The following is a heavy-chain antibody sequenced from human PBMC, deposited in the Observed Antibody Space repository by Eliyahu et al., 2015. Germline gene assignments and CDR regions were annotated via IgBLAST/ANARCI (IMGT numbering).Heavy chain of an antibody. D-gene: IGHD6-13*01. CDR3: ARGSSWGTYYYYGMDV. CDR1: GGSFSGYY. CDR2: IKHSGST. V-gene: IGHV4-34*01. Sequence: QVQLQQWGAGLLKLSETLSLTCAVYGGSFSGYYWSWIRQPPGKGLEWIGEIKHSGSTNYNPSLKSRVTISVDTSKNQFSLKLSSVTAADTAVYYCARGSSWGTYYYYGMDVWGQGTTVTVSS. J-gene: IGHJ6*02.